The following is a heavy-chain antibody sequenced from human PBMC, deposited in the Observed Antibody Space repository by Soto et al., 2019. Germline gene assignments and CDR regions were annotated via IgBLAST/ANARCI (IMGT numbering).Heavy chain of an antibody. D-gene: IGHD6-13*01. Sequence: SETLSLTCPVSGFSISSYYWSWIRQPPGKGLEWIGEINHSGSTNYNPSLKSRVTISVDTSKNQFSLKLSSVTAADTAVYYCARGKAAGWYYYYGMDVWGQGTTVTVSS. J-gene: IGHJ6*02. CDR3: ARGKAAGWYYYYGMDV. V-gene: IGHV4-34*01. CDR1: GFSISSYY. CDR2: INHSGST.